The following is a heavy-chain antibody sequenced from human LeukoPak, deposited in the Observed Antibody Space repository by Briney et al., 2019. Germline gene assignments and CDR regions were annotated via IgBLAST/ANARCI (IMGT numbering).Heavy chain of an antibody. V-gene: IGHV4-30-2*01. CDR3: ARVAIDLTVSIDY. Sequence: SETLSLTCTVSGGSISSGGYYWSWIRQPPGKGLEWIGYIYHSGSTYYNPSLKSRVTISVDRSKNQFSLKLSSVTAADTAVYYCARVAIDLTVSIDYWGQGTLVTVSS. CDR1: GGSISSGGYY. J-gene: IGHJ4*02. D-gene: IGHD4-11*01. CDR2: IYHSGST.